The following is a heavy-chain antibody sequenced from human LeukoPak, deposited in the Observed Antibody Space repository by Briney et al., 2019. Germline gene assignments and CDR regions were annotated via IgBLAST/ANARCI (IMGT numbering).Heavy chain of an antibody. CDR3: ARGRDKSTSPAIDY. CDR2: ISPKSGDT. D-gene: IGHD2-2*01. CDR1: GYTFSGYY. Sequence: ASVKVSCKASGYTFSGYYMHWVRQAPGQGHEWMGWISPKSGDTNYAQNFQGRVTMTRDTSISTAYMELSRLTSDDTAVYYCARGRDKSTSPAIDYWGQGTLVTVSS. J-gene: IGHJ4*02. V-gene: IGHV1-2*02.